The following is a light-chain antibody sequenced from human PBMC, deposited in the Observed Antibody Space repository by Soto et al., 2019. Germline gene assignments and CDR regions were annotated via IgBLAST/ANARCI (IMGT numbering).Light chain of an antibody. CDR3: MQSTQLPPT. CDR1: QSLLHITGETF. Sequence: DVVMTQTRRSLSVAPGQPASIXXKSXQSLLHITGETFLFWYLQKPGQSPQXXIYEVSTRVSGVPDRFSGSGAGTDFTLEISRVETDDVGIYYCMQSTQLPPTFGQGTRLEIK. CDR2: EVS. V-gene: IGKV2D-29*02. J-gene: IGKJ5*01.